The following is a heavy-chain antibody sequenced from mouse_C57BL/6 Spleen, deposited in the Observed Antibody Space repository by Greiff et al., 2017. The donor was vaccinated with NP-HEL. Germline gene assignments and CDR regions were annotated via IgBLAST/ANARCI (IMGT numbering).Heavy chain of an antibody. V-gene: IGHV1-82*01. D-gene: IGHD1-1*01. Sequence: VKLQQSGPELVKPGASVKISCKASGYAFSSSWMNWVKQRPGKGLEWIGRIYPGDGDTNYNGKFKGKATLTADKSSSTAYMQLSSLTSEDSAVYFCARSAPYYYGSSLDYWGRGTTLTVSS. CDR3: ARSAPYYYGSSLDY. CDR1: GYAFSSSW. J-gene: IGHJ2*01. CDR2: IYPGDGDT.